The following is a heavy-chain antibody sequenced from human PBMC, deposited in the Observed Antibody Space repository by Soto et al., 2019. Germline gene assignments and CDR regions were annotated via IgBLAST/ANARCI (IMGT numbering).Heavy chain of an antibody. CDR2: INTDGSST. CDR3: TRRLSVVGTSSFDY. V-gene: IGHV3-74*01. D-gene: IGHD2-15*01. J-gene: IGHJ4*02. CDR1: GFTISSYW. Sequence: EVQLVESGGGLVQPGGSLRLSCAASGFTISSYWMHWVRQAPGKGLVWVSRINTDGSSTSYADSVKGRFTTSRDNAKHTLYLQMNSLRAEDTAVYYCTRRLSVVGTSSFDYWGQGTLVTVSS.